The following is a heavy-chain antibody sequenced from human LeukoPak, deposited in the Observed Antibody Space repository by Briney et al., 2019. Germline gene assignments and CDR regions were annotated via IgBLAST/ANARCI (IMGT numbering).Heavy chain of an antibody. CDR1: GSSISSYY. J-gene: IGHJ4*02. Sequence: PSETLSLTCTVSGSSISSYYWSWIRQPPGKGLEWIGYIYYSGSTEYNPSLKSRVTISVVTSNNQFSLKVSSVTAEDTAVYYCASGPYPAAGTDHQFDYRGQGTLVTVSS. CDR3: ASGPYPAAGTDHQFDY. V-gene: IGHV4-59*01. CDR2: IYYSGST. D-gene: IGHD6-13*01.